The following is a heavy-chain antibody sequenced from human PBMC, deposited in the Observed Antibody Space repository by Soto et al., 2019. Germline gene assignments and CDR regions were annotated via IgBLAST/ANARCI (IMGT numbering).Heavy chain of an antibody. CDR1: GGSISSSSYY. CDR3: ARQTPQTRYFDWLLLNYFDY. Sequence: SETLSLTCTVSGGSISSSSYYWGWIRQPPGKGLEWIGSIYYSGSTYYNPSLKSRVTISVDTSKNQFSLKLSSVTAAATAVYYCARQTPQTRYFDWLLLNYFDYWGQGTLVTVSS. V-gene: IGHV4-39*01. CDR2: IYYSGST. D-gene: IGHD3-9*01. J-gene: IGHJ4*02.